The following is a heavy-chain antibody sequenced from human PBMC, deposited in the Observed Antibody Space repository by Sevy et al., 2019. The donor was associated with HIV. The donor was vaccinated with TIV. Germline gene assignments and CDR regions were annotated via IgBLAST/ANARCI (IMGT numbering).Heavy chain of an antibody. CDR3: HRIAAAWRIDY. D-gene: IGHD6-13*01. J-gene: IGHJ4*02. CDR1: GFTVSSNY. CDR2: IYSGGST. V-gene: IGHV3-53*01. Sequence: GGSLRLSCAASGFTVSSNYMSWVRQAPGKGLEWVSVIYSGGSTYYADSVKGRFTIYRDNSKNTPYVQMNSLRAEDTAVYYCHRIAAAWRIDYWGQGTLVTVSS.